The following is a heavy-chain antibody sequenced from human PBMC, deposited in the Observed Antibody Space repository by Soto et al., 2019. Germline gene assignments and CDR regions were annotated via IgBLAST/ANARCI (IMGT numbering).Heavy chain of an antibody. CDR3: ANGRAGITSFGVAQGY. Sequence: GGSLRLSCAASGFTSSSYGMHWVRQAPGKGLEWVAVISYDGSNKYYADSVKGRFTISRDNSKNTLYLQMNSLRAEDTAVYYCANGRAGITSFGVAQGYSGQGPLVTVSS. J-gene: IGHJ4*02. V-gene: IGHV3-30*18. D-gene: IGHD3-3*01. CDR2: ISYDGSNK. CDR1: GFTSSSYG.